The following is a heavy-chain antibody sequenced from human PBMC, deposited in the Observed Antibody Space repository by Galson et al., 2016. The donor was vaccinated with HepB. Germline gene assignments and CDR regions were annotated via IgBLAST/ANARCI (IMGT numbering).Heavy chain of an antibody. Sequence: PALVKPTQTLTLTCTFSGFSLNTSGVGVGWIRQPPGKALEWLALSYWEGGKHYSPSLRDRLTIARGTSGDQVILTLTKMAPFDTATYYCAHKITVLEVVTWFGPWGQGTPVTVSS. J-gene: IGHJ5*02. CDR3: AHKITVLEVVTWFGP. CDR2: SYWEGGK. CDR1: GFSLNTSGVG. V-gene: IGHV2-5*02. D-gene: IGHD3-3*01.